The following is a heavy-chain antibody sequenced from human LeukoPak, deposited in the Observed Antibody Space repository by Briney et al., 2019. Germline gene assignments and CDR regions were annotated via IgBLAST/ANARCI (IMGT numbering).Heavy chain of an antibody. CDR1: GGTFSSYA. D-gene: IGHD1-26*01. V-gene: IGHV1-69*05. J-gene: IGHJ4*02. CDR2: IIPIFGTA. Sequence: ASVTVSCKASGGTFSSYAISWVRQAPGQGLEWMGGIIPIFGTANYAQKFQGGVTMTRDTSTSTVYMELSSLRSEDTAVYYCARASYSGSYGSLDYWGQGTLVTVSS. CDR3: ARASYSGSYGSLDY.